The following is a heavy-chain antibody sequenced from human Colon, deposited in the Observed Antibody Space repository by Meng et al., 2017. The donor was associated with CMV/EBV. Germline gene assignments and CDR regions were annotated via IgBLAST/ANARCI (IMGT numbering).Heavy chain of an antibody. J-gene: IGHJ4*02. CDR3: ARRATFYGSGKDY. V-gene: IGHV4-31*02. Sequence: SGRSISSGGYYWSWIRQHPGKGLEWIGYIYYSGSTYYNPSLKSRVTISVDTSKNQFSLKLSSVTAADTAVYYCARRATFYGSGKDYWGQGTLVTVSS. CDR1: GRSISSGGYY. CDR2: IYYSGST. D-gene: IGHD3-10*01.